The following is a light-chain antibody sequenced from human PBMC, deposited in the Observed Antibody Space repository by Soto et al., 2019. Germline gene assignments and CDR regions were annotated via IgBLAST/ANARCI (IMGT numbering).Light chain of an antibody. CDR3: QQYNNWPLT. CDR2: GAS. V-gene: IGKV3-15*01. J-gene: IGKJ1*01. CDR1: QSVSSN. Sequence: ERVMTHSPATLSVSPGERATLSCRASQSVSSNLAWYQQKPGQAPRLLIYGASTRATGIPARFSGSGSGTEFTLTISSLQSEDFAVYYCQQYNNWPLTFGQGTKVDIK.